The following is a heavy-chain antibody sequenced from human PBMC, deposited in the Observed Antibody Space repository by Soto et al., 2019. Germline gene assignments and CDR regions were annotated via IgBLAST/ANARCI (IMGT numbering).Heavy chain of an antibody. V-gene: IGHV3-23*01. J-gene: IGHJ3*01. D-gene: IGHD7-27*01. Sequence: VQLLESGGDLVQPGGSLRLSCVASGFILNNYAMSWVRQAPGKGLEWVSTIGGTDGDSDGVPWYEDSVKGRFTISRDSTDNTLFLYFDNLGAEDTALYYCVKRGRNWGAFDFWGQGTTVVVSS. CDR1: GFILNNYA. CDR2: IGGTDGDSDGVP. CDR3: VKRGRNWGAFDF.